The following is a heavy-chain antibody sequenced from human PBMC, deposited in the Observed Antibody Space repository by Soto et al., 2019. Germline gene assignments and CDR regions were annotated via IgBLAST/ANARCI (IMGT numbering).Heavy chain of an antibody. CDR2: ISSSSSYT. CDR3: ARPTSYDILTGYNWFDP. D-gene: IGHD3-9*01. V-gene: IGHV3-11*06. Sequence: GESLKISCAASGFTFSDYYMSWIRQAPGKGLEWVSYISSSSSYTNYADSVKGRFTISRDNAKNSLYLQMNSLRAEDTAVYYCARPTSYDILTGYNWFDPWGQGTLVTVSS. J-gene: IGHJ5*02. CDR1: GFTFSDYY.